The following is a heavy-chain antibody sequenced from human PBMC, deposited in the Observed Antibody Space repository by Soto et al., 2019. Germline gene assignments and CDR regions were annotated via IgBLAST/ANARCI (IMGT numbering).Heavy chain of an antibody. CDR1: GGSFSGYY. Sequence: QVQLQPWGAGLLKPSETLSLTCAVYGGSFSGYYWSWIRQPPGKGLEWIGEINHSGSTNYNPSLKSRVTISVDTSKNQFSLKLSSVTAADTAVYYCARGPKLGYYFDYWGQGTLVTVSS. V-gene: IGHV4-34*01. CDR2: INHSGST. J-gene: IGHJ4*02. CDR3: ARGPKLGYYFDY. D-gene: IGHD1-7*01.